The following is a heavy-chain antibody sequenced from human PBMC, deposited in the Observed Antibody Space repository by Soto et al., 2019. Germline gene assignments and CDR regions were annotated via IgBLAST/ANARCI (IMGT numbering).Heavy chain of an antibody. J-gene: IGHJ6*02. CDR2: ISAYNGNT. D-gene: IGHD3-10*01. Sequence: QVQLVQSGAEVKKPGASVKVSCKASGYTFTSYGISWVRQAPGQGLEWMGWISAYNGNTNYAQKLQGRVTMTTDTSTSTAYMGLRSLRSDDTAVYYCARVPFPYSGSGSYDYGMDVWGQGTTVTVSS. V-gene: IGHV1-18*01. CDR1: GYTFTSYG. CDR3: ARVPFPYSGSGSYDYGMDV.